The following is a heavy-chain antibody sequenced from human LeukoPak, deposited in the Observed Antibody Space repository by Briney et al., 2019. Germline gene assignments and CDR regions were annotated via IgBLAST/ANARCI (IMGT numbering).Heavy chain of an antibody. Sequence: ASVKVSCKASGYTFTSYYMHWVRQAPGQGLEWMGIINPSGGSTSYAQKFQGRVTMTRDTSTSTVYMELSSLRSEDTAVYYCARGALLDGRYYGGGFDYWGQGTLVTVSS. V-gene: IGHV1-46*01. CDR1: GYTFTSYY. CDR2: INPSGGST. CDR3: ARGALLDGRYYGGGFDY. D-gene: IGHD1-26*01. J-gene: IGHJ4*02.